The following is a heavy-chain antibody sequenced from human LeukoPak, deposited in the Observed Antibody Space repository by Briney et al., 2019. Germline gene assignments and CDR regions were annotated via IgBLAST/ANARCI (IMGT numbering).Heavy chain of an antibody. CDR1: GFTFSSNY. D-gene: IGHD1-26*01. CDR3: ARAPGRWEPIDY. J-gene: IGHJ4*02. V-gene: IGHV3-53*01. CDR2: IYSSGTT. Sequence: GRSLRLSCAASGFTFSSNYLSWVRHAPGKGLEWGAVIYSSGTTYYQDSVKGRFTISRDNSKNPLYLQMNCLRAEDTAVYYCARAPGRWEPIDYWGQGTLVTVSS.